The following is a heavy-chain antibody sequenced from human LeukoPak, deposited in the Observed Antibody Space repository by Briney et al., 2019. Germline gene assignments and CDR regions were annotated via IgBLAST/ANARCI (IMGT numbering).Heavy chain of an antibody. J-gene: IGHJ4*02. CDR1: GYSISNAYY. CDR3: ARGVGLTQGGTFDY. CDR2: IYYSGSI. D-gene: IGHD1-1*01. Sequence: PSETLSLTCSVSGYSISNAYYWGWIRQPPGKGLEWIGSIYYSGSIFYNPSLKSRVTISIDTSKNHFSLKLSSVTAADTAVYYCARGVGLTQGGTFDYWGQGTLVTVSS. V-gene: IGHV4-38-2*02.